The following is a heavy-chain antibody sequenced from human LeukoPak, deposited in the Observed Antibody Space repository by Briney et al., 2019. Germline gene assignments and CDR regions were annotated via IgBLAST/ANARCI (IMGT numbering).Heavy chain of an antibody. V-gene: IGHV3-21*01. Sequence: GGSLRLSCAASGFTFSSYSMNWVRQAPGKGVEWVSSISSSSSYIYYADSVKGQFTISRDNAKNSLYLQMNSLRAEDTAVYYCARDGLETSPSYWGQGTLVTVSS. D-gene: IGHD2-2*01. CDR3: ARDGLETSPSY. J-gene: IGHJ4*02. CDR1: GFTFSSYS. CDR2: ISSSSSYI.